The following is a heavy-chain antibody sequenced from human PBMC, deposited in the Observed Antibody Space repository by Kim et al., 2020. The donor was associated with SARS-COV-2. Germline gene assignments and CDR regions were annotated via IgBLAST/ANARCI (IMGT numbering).Heavy chain of an antibody. Sequence: NYQVRVTMTRDTSTSTLYLEVSSLRSEDTAVYYCAREGDSATAPTKNFDYWGQGTLVTVSS. V-gene: IGHV1-46*01. CDR3: AREGDSATAPTKNFDY. D-gene: IGHD1-1*01. J-gene: IGHJ4*02.